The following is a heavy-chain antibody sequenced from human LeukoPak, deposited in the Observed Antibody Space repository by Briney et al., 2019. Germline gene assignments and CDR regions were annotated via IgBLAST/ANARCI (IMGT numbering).Heavy chain of an antibody. CDR3: ARPEGVLSAWYFDL. CDR1: GDSVCRSDSY. Sequence: SETLSLTCTIFGDSVCRSDSYWDWIRQPPGKGLEWIGSIYYSGSTYYNPSLKSRVTISVDTSKNQFSLKLSSVTATDTAVYYCARPEGVLSAWYFDLWGRGTLVTVSS. CDR2: IYYSGST. D-gene: IGHD2/OR15-2a*01. V-gene: IGHV4-39*01. J-gene: IGHJ2*01.